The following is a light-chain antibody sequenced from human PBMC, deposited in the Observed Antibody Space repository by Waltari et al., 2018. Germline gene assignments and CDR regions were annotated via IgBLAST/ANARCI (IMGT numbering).Light chain of an antibody. CDR2: DAS. Sequence: IVLTQSPATLSLSPGERATLSCRASQSVRTNLPWYQQKPGQAPRLLIYDASHRATGIPARFSGSGSGTDFTLTISTLEAEDFAVYYCQQRTNWPPWAFGQGTKVEI. CDR1: QSVRTN. J-gene: IGKJ1*01. CDR3: QQRTNWPPWA. V-gene: IGKV3-11*01.